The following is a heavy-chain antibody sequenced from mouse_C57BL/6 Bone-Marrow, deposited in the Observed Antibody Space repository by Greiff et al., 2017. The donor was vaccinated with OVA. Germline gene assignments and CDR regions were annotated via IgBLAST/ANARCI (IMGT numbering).Heavy chain of an antibody. Sequence: VQLVQSGAELVRPGASVKLSCKASGYTFTDYYINWVKQRPGQGLEWIGRIYPGSGNTYYNEKFKGKATLTAEKYSSTAYMQLSSLTSEDSAVYFCARADYYGSSYDAMDYWGQGTSVTVSS. J-gene: IGHJ4*01. CDR1: GYTFTDYY. CDR2: IYPGSGNT. D-gene: IGHD1-1*01. V-gene: IGHV1-76*01. CDR3: ARADYYGSSYDAMDY.